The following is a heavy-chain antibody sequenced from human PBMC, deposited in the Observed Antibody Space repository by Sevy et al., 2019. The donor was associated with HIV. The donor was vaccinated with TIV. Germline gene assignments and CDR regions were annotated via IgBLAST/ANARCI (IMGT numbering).Heavy chain of an antibody. D-gene: IGHD2-2*01. Sequence: SETLSLTCTVSGGSIISGGYYWSWIRQHPGKGLEWIGYIYYSGSTYYNPSLKSRVTISVDTSKNQFSLKLSSVTAADTAVYYCARYRCSSTSCYYGRFDPWGQGTLVTVSS. CDR2: IYYSGST. V-gene: IGHV4-31*03. CDR3: ARYRCSSTSCYYGRFDP. CDR1: GGSIISGGYY. J-gene: IGHJ5*02.